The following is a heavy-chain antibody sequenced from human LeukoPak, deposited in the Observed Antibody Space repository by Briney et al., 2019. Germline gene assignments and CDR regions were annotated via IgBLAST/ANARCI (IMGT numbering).Heavy chain of an antibody. CDR3: ARGYGGDSAFDY. D-gene: IGHD4-23*01. Sequence: SETLSLTCSVSGAPLKSHYWTWIRQSPGKGLEWMGHIYFSETTKYNPSLKSRASISADISKHQFSLNLRSVTAADTAVYYCARGYGGDSAFDYWGQGTLVTVSS. CDR2: IYFSETT. V-gene: IGHV4-59*11. J-gene: IGHJ4*02. CDR1: GAPLKSHY.